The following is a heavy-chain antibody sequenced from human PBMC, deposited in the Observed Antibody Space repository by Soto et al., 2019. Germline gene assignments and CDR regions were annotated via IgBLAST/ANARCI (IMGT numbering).Heavy chain of an antibody. CDR3: ARDRPYGDYLDY. Sequence: SVKVSWKASGGTFSSYAISWVRQAPGQGLEWMGGIIPIFGTANYAQKFQGRVTITADESTSTAYMELSSLRSEDTAVYYCARDRPYGDYLDYWGQGTLVTVSS. V-gene: IGHV1-69*13. J-gene: IGHJ4*02. CDR2: IIPIFGTA. CDR1: GGTFSSYA. D-gene: IGHD4-17*01.